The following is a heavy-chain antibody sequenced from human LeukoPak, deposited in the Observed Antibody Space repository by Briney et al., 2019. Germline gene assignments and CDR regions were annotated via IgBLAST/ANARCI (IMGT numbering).Heavy chain of an antibody. CDR2: ISNSGTT. Sequence: PGGSLRLSCAASGFTFSNFGMNWVRQAPGKGLEWVSYISNSGTTYYAASVKGRLTISRDNAKNSLYLHMNSLRDEDTAVYYRARGGNFYGLDVWGRGTTVTVSS. CDR3: ARGGNFYGLDV. J-gene: IGHJ6*02. V-gene: IGHV3-48*02. D-gene: IGHD3-16*01. CDR1: GFTFSNFG.